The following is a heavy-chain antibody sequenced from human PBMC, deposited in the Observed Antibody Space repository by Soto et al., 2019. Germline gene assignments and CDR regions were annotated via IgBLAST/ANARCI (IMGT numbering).Heavy chain of an antibody. Sequence: GGSLRLSCTASGFTFGDYAMSWFRQAPGKGLEWVGFIRSKAYGGTTEYAASVKGRFTISRDDSKSIAYLQMNSLKTEDTAVYYCTRDRDDYSNLRYYYGMDVWGQGTTVTVSS. V-gene: IGHV3-49*03. CDR1: GFTFGDYA. J-gene: IGHJ6*02. CDR2: IRSKAYGGTT. CDR3: TRDRDDYSNLRYYYGMDV. D-gene: IGHD4-4*01.